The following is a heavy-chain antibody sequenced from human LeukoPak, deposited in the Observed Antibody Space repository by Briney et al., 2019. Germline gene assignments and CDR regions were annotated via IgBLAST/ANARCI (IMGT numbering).Heavy chain of an antibody. J-gene: IGHJ4*02. D-gene: IGHD2-15*01. V-gene: IGHV1-18*01. CDR2: ISAYNGNT. CDR3: ARWVVAATPVSLDY. CDR1: GYTFTSYG. Sequence: ASVKVSCKASGYTFTSYGISWVRQAPGQGLEWMGWISAYNGNTNYAQRLQGRVTMTTDTSTSTAYMELRSLRSDDTAVYYCARWVVAATPVSLDYWGQGTLVTVSS.